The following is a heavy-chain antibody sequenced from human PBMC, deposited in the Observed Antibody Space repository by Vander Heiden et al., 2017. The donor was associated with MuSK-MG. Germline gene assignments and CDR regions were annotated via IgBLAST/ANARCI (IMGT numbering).Heavy chain of an antibody. CDR2: IIPSLGID. J-gene: IGHJ4*02. CDR3: SRKVTATGFFAL. Sequence: QVQLVQSGAEVKKPGSSVKVSCRASGDTFNYGFNWVRQARGQGVEWGGGIIPSLGIDTYAQRLQCRVTLTADISTTTVYMDLRCLTSDYAAIYDCSRKVTATGFFALWGQGTQVTVSS. D-gene: IGHD2-21*02. CDR1: GDTFNYG. V-gene: IGHV1-69*10.